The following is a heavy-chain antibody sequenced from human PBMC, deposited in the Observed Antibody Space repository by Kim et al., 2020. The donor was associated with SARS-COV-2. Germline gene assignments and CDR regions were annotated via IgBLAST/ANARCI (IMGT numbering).Heavy chain of an antibody. Sequence: GESLKISCKASGYTFTTYWIVWVRHMPGTGLEWMGSLYPGDSDTRYSPSFQGQVIISADRSISTAYLQWSSLKASDTGIYYCARQGGIALPHWFDPWGQGTLVTVSS. CDR3: ARQGGIALPHWFDP. J-gene: IGHJ5*02. D-gene: IGHD6-13*01. V-gene: IGHV5-51*01. CDR2: LYPGDSDT. CDR1: GYTFTTYW.